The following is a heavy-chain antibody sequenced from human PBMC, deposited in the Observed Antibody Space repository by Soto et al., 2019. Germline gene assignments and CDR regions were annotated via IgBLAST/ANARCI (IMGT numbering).Heavy chain of an antibody. CDR2: VTGSCANT. V-gene: IGHV3-23*01. J-gene: IGHJ4*02. CDR3: AKYASSTWSLFEL. D-gene: IGHD6-13*01. Sequence: PVVSLRLSCSSSVFPFISYSISLFLQAPGKGLEWVSAVTGSCANTYYADSVKGRFTISRDNSRNTLYLQMNSLRAEDTAVYYCAKYASSTWSLFELWGKRNMVNVSS. CDR1: VFPFISYS.